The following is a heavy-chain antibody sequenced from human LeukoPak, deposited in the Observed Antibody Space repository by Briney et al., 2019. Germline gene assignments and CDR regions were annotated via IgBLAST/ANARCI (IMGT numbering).Heavy chain of an antibody. CDR1: GYSFANYG. Sequence: GESLKISCKGSGYSFANYGIGWVRQMPGKGLEWMGIVYPGDSTARYSPSFQGQVTVSADESISTAYLHWSSLKASDTAMYYCARLSGSSQGEDWGQGTLVTVSS. CDR3: ARLSGSSQGED. D-gene: IGHD6-13*01. J-gene: IGHJ4*02. CDR2: VYPGDSTA. V-gene: IGHV5-51*01.